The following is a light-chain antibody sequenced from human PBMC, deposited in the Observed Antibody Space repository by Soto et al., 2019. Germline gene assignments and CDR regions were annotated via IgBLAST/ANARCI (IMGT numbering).Light chain of an antibody. CDR1: QSISSW. CDR2: AAS. J-gene: IGKJ5*01. CDR3: QQGDSFPIT. V-gene: IGKV1-12*01. Sequence: DIQMTQSPSSVSASVGDRVTITCRASQSISSWLAWYQQKPGTVPRLLIYAASSLQDGVPSRFSGSGAGTEFTLTITSLQPEDFGTYYCQQGDSFPITFGQGTRLEIK.